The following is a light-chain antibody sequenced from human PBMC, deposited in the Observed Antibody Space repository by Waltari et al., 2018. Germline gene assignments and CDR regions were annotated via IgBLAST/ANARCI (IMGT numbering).Light chain of an antibody. J-gene: IGLJ3*02. Sequence: SSELTQPPSVSVSPGQTASITCSGDIFGSKYACWSQHKPGESPLLVLYQDLNRPSGNHELSPGSKSGNTDTLTLRGNQAMDDADYYCQALGSNRWVFGGGTKLTVL. CDR3: QALGSNRWV. CDR2: QDL. CDR1: IFGSKY. V-gene: IGLV3-1*01.